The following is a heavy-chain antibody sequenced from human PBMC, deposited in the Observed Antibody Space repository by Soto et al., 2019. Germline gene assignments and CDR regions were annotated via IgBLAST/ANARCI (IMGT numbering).Heavy chain of an antibody. CDR2: ISSSGSTI. V-gene: IGHV3-48*03. CDR1: GFTFSSYE. CDR3: ARSSGTTDYYYGMDV. J-gene: IGHJ6*02. D-gene: IGHD1-7*01. Sequence: GGSLRLSCAASGFTFSSYEMNWVRQAPGKGLEWVSYISSSGSTIYYADSVKGRFTISRDNPKNSLYLQMNSLRAEDTAVYYCARSSGTTDYYYGMDVWGQGTTVTVSS.